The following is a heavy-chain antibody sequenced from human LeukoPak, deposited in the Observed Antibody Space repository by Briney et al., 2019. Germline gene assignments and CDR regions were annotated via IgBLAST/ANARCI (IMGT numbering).Heavy chain of an antibody. Sequence: GGSLRLSCAASGLSFSDHWMTWVRHPPGKGLEWVATIKQDGSVKYYLDSVKGRFTISRDNAKNSLYLQMNSLRDEDTAVYFCARLLATWDYYYMDVWGKGTTVTVSS. CDR3: ARLLATWDYYYMDV. CDR1: GLSFSDHW. CDR2: IKQDGSVK. J-gene: IGHJ6*03. V-gene: IGHV3-7*01. D-gene: IGHD3-3*02.